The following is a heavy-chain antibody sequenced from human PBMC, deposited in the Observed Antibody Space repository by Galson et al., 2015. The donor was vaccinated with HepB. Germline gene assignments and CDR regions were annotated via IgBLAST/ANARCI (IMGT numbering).Heavy chain of an antibody. V-gene: IGHV1-69*13. CDR3: ARSGHPIVVVIKASTAEYFQH. D-gene: IGHD3-22*01. CDR1: GGTLSSYA. Sequence: SVKVSCKASGGTLSSYAISWVRQAPGQGLEWMGGIIPIFGTANYAQKFQGRVTITADESTSTAYMELSSLRSEDTAVYYCARSGHPIVVVIKASTAEYFQHWGQGTLVTVSS. CDR2: IIPIFGTA. J-gene: IGHJ1*01.